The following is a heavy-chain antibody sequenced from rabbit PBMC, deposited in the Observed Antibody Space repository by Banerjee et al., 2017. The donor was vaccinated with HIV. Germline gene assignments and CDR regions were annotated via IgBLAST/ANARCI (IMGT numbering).Heavy chain of an antibody. CDR2: MNAGTSGST. V-gene: IGHV1S45*01. CDR3: ARDYAGDDDGYVFSL. CDR1: GFSFSSSYW. J-gene: IGHJ3*01. D-gene: IGHD4-2*01. Sequence: QEQLEESGGDLVKPGASLTLTCTASGFSFSSSYWICWVRQAPGKGLEWIGCMNAGTSGSTYYARWAKGRFTISKTSSTTVTLQMTSLTAADTATYFCARDYAGDDDGYVFSLWGQGTLVTVS.